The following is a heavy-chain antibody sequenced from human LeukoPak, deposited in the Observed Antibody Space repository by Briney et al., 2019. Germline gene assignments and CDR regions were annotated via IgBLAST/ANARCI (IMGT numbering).Heavy chain of an antibody. Sequence: ASVKVSCKASGYTFTSYYMHWVRQAPGQGLEWIGIINPSGGSTSYAQKFQGRVTMTRDTSTSTVYMELSSLRSEDTAVYYCAREPMGIAVAGSGYFDYWGQGTLVTVSS. CDR3: AREPMGIAVAGSGYFDY. D-gene: IGHD6-19*01. J-gene: IGHJ4*02. V-gene: IGHV1-46*01. CDR1: GYTFTSYY. CDR2: INPSGGST.